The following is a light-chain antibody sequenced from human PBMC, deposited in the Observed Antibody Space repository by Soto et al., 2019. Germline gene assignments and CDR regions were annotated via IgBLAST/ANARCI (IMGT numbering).Light chain of an antibody. V-gene: IGKV1-39*01. Sequence: DIQMTQPPSSLSASVGDRVTITCLASQSISSYLNWYQQKPGKAPKLLIYAASSLQSGVPSRFSGSGSGTDFTLTISSLQPEDFATYYCQQSYRTPPITFGQGTRLEIK. J-gene: IGKJ5*01. CDR3: QQSYRTPPIT. CDR2: AAS. CDR1: QSISSY.